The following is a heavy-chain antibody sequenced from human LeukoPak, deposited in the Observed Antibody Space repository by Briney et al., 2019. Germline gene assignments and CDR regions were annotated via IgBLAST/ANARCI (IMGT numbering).Heavy chain of an antibody. Sequence: PGRSLRLSCAASGFTFDDYAMHWVRQAPGKRLECVSGISWNSGSIGYADSVKGRFTISRDNAKNSLYLQMNSLRAEDTALYYCAKDISGRDYYYMDVWGKGTTVTVSS. D-gene: IGHD5-12*01. V-gene: IGHV3-9*01. CDR3: AKDISGRDYYYMDV. J-gene: IGHJ6*03. CDR2: ISWNSGSI. CDR1: GFTFDDYA.